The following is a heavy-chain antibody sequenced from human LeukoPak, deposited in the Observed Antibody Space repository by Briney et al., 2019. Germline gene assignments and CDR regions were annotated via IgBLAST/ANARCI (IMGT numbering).Heavy chain of an antibody. Sequence: GGSLRLSCAVSGLTFNNYAMSWVRQAPGKGLEWVSGISGRGASKYYADSVRGRFTISRDNSKNTLYLQMNSLRAEDTAVYYCAKGLIRGYSYGPSDYWGQGTLVTVSS. V-gene: IGHV3-23*01. CDR1: GLTFNNYA. CDR3: AKGLIRGYSYGPSDY. CDR2: ISGRGASK. D-gene: IGHD5-18*01. J-gene: IGHJ4*02.